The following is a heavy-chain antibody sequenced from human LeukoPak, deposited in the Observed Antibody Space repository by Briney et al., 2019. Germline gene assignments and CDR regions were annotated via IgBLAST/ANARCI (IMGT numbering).Heavy chain of an antibody. Sequence: GGSLRLSCAASGFTFNNYAMSWVRQAPGKGLEWVSAISGSGGSTYYADSVKGRFTISRDNSKNTLYLQMNSLRAEDTAVYYCAKANRITIFGVVITADYWGQGTLVTVSS. J-gene: IGHJ4*02. CDR1: GFTFNNYA. CDR3: AKANRITIFGVVITADY. D-gene: IGHD3-3*01. V-gene: IGHV3-23*01. CDR2: ISGSGGST.